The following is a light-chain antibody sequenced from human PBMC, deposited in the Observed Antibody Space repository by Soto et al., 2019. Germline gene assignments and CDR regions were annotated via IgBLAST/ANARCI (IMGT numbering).Light chain of an antibody. Sequence: QSVLTQPPSASRSPGQSVTISCPGTSSDVGGYNYVSWYQQHPGKAPKLMIYEVSKRPSGVPDRFSGSKSGNTASLTVSGLQAEDEADYYCSSYAGSHTFYVFGTGTKVTV. V-gene: IGLV2-8*01. J-gene: IGLJ1*01. CDR2: EVS. CDR1: SSDVGGYNY. CDR3: SSYAGSHTFYV.